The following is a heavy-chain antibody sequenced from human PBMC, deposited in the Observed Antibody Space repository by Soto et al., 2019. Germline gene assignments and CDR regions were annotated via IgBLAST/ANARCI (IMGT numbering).Heavy chain of an antibody. CDR2: VYPSDSDV. Sequence: PGESLKISCQGSGYRFTSSWIGWVRQMPGKGLEWLGNVYPSDSDVRYSPSFEGRVTISADNSINTAYLHLLNLEASDTAVYYCTKGATSPFGSWGQGTRVTVSS. J-gene: IGHJ4*02. CDR1: GYRFTSSW. V-gene: IGHV5-51*01. CDR3: TKGATSPFGS. D-gene: IGHD3-16*01.